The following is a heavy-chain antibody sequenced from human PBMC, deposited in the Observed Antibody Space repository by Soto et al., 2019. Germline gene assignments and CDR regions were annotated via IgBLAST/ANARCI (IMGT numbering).Heavy chain of an antibody. D-gene: IGHD4-17*01. J-gene: IGHJ1*01. CDR2: ISGSGGST. CDR1: GFTFSSYA. V-gene: IGHV3-23*01. CDR3: AKELDYGDYVRFGEYFQH. Sequence: LRLSCAASGFTFSSYAMSWVRQAPGKGLEWVSAISGSGGSTYYADSVKGRFTISRDNSKNTLYLQMNSLRAEDTAVYYCAKELDYGDYVRFGEYFQHWGQGTLVTVSS.